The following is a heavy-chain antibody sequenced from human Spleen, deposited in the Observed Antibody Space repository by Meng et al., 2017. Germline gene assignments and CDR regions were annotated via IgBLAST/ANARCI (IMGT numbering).Heavy chain of an antibody. D-gene: IGHD3-16*01. CDR1: GFTFSSYA. V-gene: IGHV3-23*01. CDR2: ITGSGVST. CDR3: ARSPIDKYDLSALPLDY. Sequence: GGSLRLSCAASGFTFSSYAMSWVRQAPGKGLEWVSVITGSGVSTYYADSVKGRFTISRDNSKNTVFLQINSLRAEDTAVYYCARSPIDKYDLSALPLDYWGQGTLVTVSS. J-gene: IGHJ4*02.